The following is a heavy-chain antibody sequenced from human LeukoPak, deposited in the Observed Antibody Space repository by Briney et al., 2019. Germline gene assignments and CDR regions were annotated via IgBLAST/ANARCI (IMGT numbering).Heavy chain of an antibody. CDR2: INTGNGNT. CDR1: GYTFTDYA. D-gene: IGHD3-22*01. CDR3: ARHTYYYDSSGYYPFDY. J-gene: IGHJ4*02. V-gene: IGHV1-3*04. Sequence: ASVKVSCKASGYTFTDYAIHWVRPAPGQRLEWMGWINTGNGNTNYAQKLQGRVTMTTDTSTSTAYMELRSLRSDDTAVYYCARHTYYYDSSGYYPFDYWGQGTLVTVSS.